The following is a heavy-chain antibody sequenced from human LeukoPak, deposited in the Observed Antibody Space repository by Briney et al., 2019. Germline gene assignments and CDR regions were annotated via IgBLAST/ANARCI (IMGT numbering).Heavy chain of an antibody. V-gene: IGHV4-34*01. J-gene: IGHJ4*02. CDR2: INHSGST. D-gene: IGHD2-2*01. CDR1: GGSFSGYY. CDR3: VRHLVWGSTSCLDY. Sequence: SETLSLTCAVYGGSFSGYYWSWLRQPPGKGLEWIGEINHSGSTNYNPSLKSRVTISVDTSKNQFSLKLSSVTAADTAVYYCVRHLVWGSTSCLDYWGQGTLVTVSS.